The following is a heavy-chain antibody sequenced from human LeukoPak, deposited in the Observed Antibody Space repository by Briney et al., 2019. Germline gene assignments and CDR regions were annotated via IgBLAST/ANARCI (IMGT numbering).Heavy chain of an antibody. D-gene: IGHD2-2*01. CDR2: ISAYNGNT. J-gene: IGHJ5*02. CDR1: GYTFTSYG. CDR3: ARGGDIGYCSSTSCYGVPFDP. Sequence: AASVKVSCTASGYTFTSYGISWVRQAPGQGLEWMGWISAYNGNTNYAQKLQGRVTMTTDTSTSTAYMELRSLRSDDTAVYYCARGGDIGYCSSTSCYGVPFDPWGQGTLVTVSS. V-gene: IGHV1-18*04.